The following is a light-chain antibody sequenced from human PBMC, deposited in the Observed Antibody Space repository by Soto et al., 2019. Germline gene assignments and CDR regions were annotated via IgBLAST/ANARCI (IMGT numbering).Light chain of an antibody. J-gene: IGKJ1*01. CDR2: DAS. CDR1: QSVSSW. V-gene: IGKV1-5*01. CDR3: QQYNSYSRT. Sequence: DIQMTQSPSTLSASVGDRVTTTCRASQSVSSWLAWYQQKPGKAPKLLIYDASSLESGVPSRFSGSGSGTEFTLTISSLQPDDFATYYCQQYNSYSRTFGQGTKV.